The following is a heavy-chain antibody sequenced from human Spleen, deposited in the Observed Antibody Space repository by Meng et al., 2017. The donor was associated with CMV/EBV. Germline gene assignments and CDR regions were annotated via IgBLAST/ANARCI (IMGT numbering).Heavy chain of an antibody. CDR1: GYTFTRDG. J-gene: IGHJ4*02. CDR3: ARDRSYGSGTLDY. Sequence: ASVKVSCKTSGYTFTRDGISWVRQAPGQGLEWLGWISGYNGNTNYAQKLQGRVTMTTDPSTGTAYMDLRSLRSDETAIYYCARDRSYGSGTLDYWGQGSLVTVSS. D-gene: IGHD3-10*01. V-gene: IGHV1-18*04. CDR2: ISGYNGNT.